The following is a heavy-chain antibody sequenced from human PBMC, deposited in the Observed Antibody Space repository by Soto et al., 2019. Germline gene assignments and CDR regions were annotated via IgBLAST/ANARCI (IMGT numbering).Heavy chain of an antibody. CDR3: ATGSEGYDFWSGYPKPPLYGMDV. J-gene: IGHJ6*02. CDR1: GYTLTELS. V-gene: IGHV1-24*01. CDR2: FDPEDGET. D-gene: IGHD3-3*01. Sequence: ASVKVSCKVSGYTLTELSMHWVRQAPGKGLEWMGGFDPEDGETIYAQKIQGRVNMTEDTSTDTAYKKLSSMRSEDTAVYYCATGSEGYDFWSGYPKPPLYGMDVWGQGTTVTVSS.